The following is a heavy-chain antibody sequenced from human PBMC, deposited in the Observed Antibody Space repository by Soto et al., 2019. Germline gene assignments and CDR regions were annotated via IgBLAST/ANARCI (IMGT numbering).Heavy chain of an antibody. CDR1: GGSISSGGYY. D-gene: IGHD1-1*01. Sequence: QVQLQESGPGLVKPSQTLSLTCTVSGGSISSGGYYWSWIRQHPGKGLEWIGYIYYSGSTYYNPSLKRRVTISVDPSKNQFSLKLSSVTAADTAVYYCARFTQLKLERQKTPYYGMDVWGQGTTVTVSS. J-gene: IGHJ6*02. CDR2: IYYSGST. CDR3: ARFTQLKLERQKTPYYGMDV. V-gene: IGHV4-31*03.